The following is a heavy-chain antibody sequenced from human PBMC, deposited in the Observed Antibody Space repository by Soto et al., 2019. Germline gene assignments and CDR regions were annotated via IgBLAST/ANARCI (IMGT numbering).Heavy chain of an antibody. CDR2: ISSGGTTT. V-gene: IGHV3-11*01. Sequence: GGSLRLSCAASGFGFSAYYMSWIRQAPGKGLEWISYISSGGTTTYYADSVKGRFTISRDNAKNSLYLQMNSLRAEDTAVYYCAKESPSTSANWFDPWGQGTLVTVSS. CDR3: AKESPSTSANWFDP. D-gene: IGHD2-2*01. CDR1: GFGFSAYY. J-gene: IGHJ5*02.